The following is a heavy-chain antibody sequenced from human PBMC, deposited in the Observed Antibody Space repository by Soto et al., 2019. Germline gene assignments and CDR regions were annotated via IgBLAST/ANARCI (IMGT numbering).Heavy chain of an antibody. CDR2: ISYDGSNK. Sequence: QVQLVESGGGVVQPGRSLRLSCAASGFTFSSYAMHWVRQAPGKGLEWVAVISYDGSNKYYADSVKGRFTISRDNSKNTLYLQMTSQRAEDTAVYYCARDLHSYGLRGGHAFDIWGQGTMVTVSS. CDR3: ARDLHSYGLRGGHAFDI. CDR1: GFTFSSYA. D-gene: IGHD5-18*01. V-gene: IGHV3-30-3*01. J-gene: IGHJ3*02.